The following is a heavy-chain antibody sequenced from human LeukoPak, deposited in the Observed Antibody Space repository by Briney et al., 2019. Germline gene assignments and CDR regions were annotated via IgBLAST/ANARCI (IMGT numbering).Heavy chain of an antibody. J-gene: IGHJ4*02. CDR3: ARVMGIPIAAAGTGVFDY. CDR2: INAGNGNT. D-gene: IGHD6-13*01. Sequence: ASVKVSCKASGYTFTSYAMHWVRQAPGQRLEWMGWINAGNGNTKYSQKFQGRVTITADESTSTAYMELSSLRSEDTAVYYCARVMGIPIAAAGTGVFDYWGQGTLVTVSS. CDR1: GYTFTSYA. V-gene: IGHV1-3*01.